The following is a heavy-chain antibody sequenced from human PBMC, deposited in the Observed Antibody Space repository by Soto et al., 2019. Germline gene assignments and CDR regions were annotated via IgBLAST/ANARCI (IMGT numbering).Heavy chain of an antibody. V-gene: IGHV2-5*02. J-gene: IGHJ6*02. CDR2: IYWDDDK. Sequence: QITLKESGPTLVKPTQTLTLTCTFSGFSLSTSGVGVGWIRQPPGKALEWLALIYWDDDKRYSPSLKSRLTITKDTSKNQVVLTMTNMDPVDTATYYCAHARWGCISTSCTTSGMDVWGQGTTVTVSS. D-gene: IGHD2-2*01. CDR3: AHARWGCISTSCTTSGMDV. CDR1: GFSLSTSGVG.